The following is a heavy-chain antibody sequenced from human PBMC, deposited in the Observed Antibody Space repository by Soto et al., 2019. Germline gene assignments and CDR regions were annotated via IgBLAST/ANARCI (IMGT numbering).Heavy chain of an antibody. Sequence: SETLSFTCAVYGGSVNGYYWNWIRQPPGKGLEWIGEIKHSGGTHYNPSLKSRVTMSVHTSKNQFSLRLSSVPAADTAIYYCATRITVFGLLIPPFDPWGQGTQVTVSS. CDR2: IKHSGGT. V-gene: IGHV4-34*01. CDR3: ATRITVFGLLIPPFDP. CDR1: GGSVNGYY. J-gene: IGHJ5*02. D-gene: IGHD3-3*01.